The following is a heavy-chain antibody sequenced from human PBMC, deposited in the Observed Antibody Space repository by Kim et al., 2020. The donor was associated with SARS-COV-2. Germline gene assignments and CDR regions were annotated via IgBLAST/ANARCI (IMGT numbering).Heavy chain of an antibody. CDR1: GYSFTNYW. V-gene: IGHV5-51*01. D-gene: IGHD6-13*01. CDR2: IYPGDSDT. Sequence: GESLKISCKGSGYSFTNYWIGWVRQMPGKGLEWLGIIYPGDSDTRYSPSFQGQVTISADKSISTAYLQWSSLKASDTAMYYCTRQVGSSWSEFAYWGQGTLVTVSS. J-gene: IGHJ4*02. CDR3: TRQVGSSWSEFAY.